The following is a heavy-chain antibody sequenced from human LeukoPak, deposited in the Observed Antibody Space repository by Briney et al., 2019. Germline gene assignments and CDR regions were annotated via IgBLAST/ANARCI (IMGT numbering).Heavy chain of an antibody. D-gene: IGHD4-23*01. J-gene: IGHJ5*02. Sequence: GASVKVSCKASGGTFSSYAISWVRQAPGQGLEWMGIINPSGGSTSYAQKFQGRVTMTRDTSTSTVYMELSSLRSEDTAVYYCARAVAANWFDPWGQGTLVTVSS. CDR1: GGTFSSYA. CDR2: INPSGGST. V-gene: IGHV1-46*01. CDR3: ARAVAANWFDP.